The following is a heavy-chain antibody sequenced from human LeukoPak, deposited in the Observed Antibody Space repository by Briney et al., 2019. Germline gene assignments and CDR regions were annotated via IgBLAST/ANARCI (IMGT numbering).Heavy chain of an antibody. CDR1: GFTFTSYW. Sequence: GGSLRLSCAASGFTFTSYWTHCVRQAPGKGLVWVSRINSDGSSTSYADSVKGRFTISRDNAKNTLYLQMNSLRAEDTAVYYCGRDRSIASDYWGQGTLVTVSS. CDR3: GRDRSIASDY. CDR2: INSDGSST. D-gene: IGHD6-6*01. J-gene: IGHJ4*02. V-gene: IGHV3-74*01.